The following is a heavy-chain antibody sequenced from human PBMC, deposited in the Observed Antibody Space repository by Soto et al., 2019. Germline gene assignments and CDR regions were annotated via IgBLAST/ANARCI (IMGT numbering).Heavy chain of an antibody. CDR1: GGSISSGGYS. J-gene: IGHJ4*02. V-gene: IGHV4-30-2*01. CDR3: AREGNLGRWIQPLDS. D-gene: IGHD2-2*03. Sequence: SETLSLTCAVSGGSISSGGYSWSWIRQQPGKGLEWIGYIYHSGSTYYNPSLKSRVTISVDTSKNLFSLKLISVTTADTAVYFCAREGNLGRWIQPLDSWGQGTLVTVSS. CDR2: IYHSGST.